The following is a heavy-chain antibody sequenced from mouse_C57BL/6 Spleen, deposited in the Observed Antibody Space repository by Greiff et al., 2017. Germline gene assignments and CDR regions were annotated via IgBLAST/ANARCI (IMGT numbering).Heavy chain of an antibody. CDR1: GFTFSNYW. CDR2: IRLKSDNYAT. Sequence: EVKVEESGGGLVQPGGSMKLSCVASGFTFSNYWMNWVRQSPEQGLEWVAQIRLKSDNYATHYAESVKGRFTISRDDSKSSFYLQMNNLRAEDTGIYYCTGGNSYFDYWGQGTTLTVSS. V-gene: IGHV6-3*01. J-gene: IGHJ2*01. CDR3: TGGNSYFDY. D-gene: IGHD2-1*01.